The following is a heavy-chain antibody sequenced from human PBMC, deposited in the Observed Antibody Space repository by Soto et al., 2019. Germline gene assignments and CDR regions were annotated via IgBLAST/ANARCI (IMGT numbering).Heavy chain of an antibody. CDR2: ISWNSGSI. J-gene: IGHJ6*02. CDR1: GFTSDDYA. CDR3: AKDSGEYYYYCGMDV. D-gene: IGHD6-25*01. V-gene: IGHV3-9*02. Sequence: PGGSLRLSCAASGFTSDDYAMHWVRQAPGKGLEWVSGISWNSGSIGYADSVKGRFTISRDNANNSLYRQMNSLRAEDTALYYCAKDSGEYYYYCGMDVWGQGTTVTVSS.